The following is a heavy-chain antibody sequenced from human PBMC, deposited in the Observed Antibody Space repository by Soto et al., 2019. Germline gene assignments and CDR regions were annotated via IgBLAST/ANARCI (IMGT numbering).Heavy chain of an antibody. V-gene: IGHV1-18*01. Sequence: QIQLVQSGAEVKKPGASVKVSCKASGYTFTSYGISWVRQAPGQGLEWMGWISAYNDNKYYAQKLQGRVTMTTDTSARTAYMELRSLRSDDTAVYFCARDQVGATGDYWGQGTLVTVSS. J-gene: IGHJ4*02. CDR1: GYTFTSYG. CDR3: ARDQVGATGDY. CDR2: ISAYNDNK. D-gene: IGHD1-26*01.